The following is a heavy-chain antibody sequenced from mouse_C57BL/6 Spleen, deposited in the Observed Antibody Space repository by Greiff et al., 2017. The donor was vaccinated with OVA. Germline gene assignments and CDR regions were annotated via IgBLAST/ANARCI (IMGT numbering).Heavy chain of an antibody. V-gene: IGHV1-55*01. CDR2: IYPGSGST. Sequence: VQLQQPGAELVKPGASVKMSCKASGYTFTSYWITWVKQRPGQGLEWIGDIYPGSGSTNYNEKFKSKATLTVDTSSSTAYMQLSSLTSEDSAVYYCAREDYDRGHYAMDYWGQGTSVTVSS. J-gene: IGHJ4*01. CDR3: AREDYDRGHYAMDY. CDR1: GYTFTSYW. D-gene: IGHD2-4*01.